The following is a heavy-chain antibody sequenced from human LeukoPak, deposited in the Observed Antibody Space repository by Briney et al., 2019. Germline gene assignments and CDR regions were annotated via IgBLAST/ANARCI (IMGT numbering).Heavy chain of an antibody. J-gene: IGHJ4*02. Sequence: GSSVKVSCKASGGTFSSYAISRVRQAPGQGLEWMGGIIPIFGTANYAQKFRGRVTITADESTSTAYMELSSLRSEDTAVYYCAREYFGSYYVSNYFDYWGQGTLVTVSS. CDR1: GGTFSSYA. CDR3: AREYFGSYYVSNYFDY. V-gene: IGHV1-69*01. CDR2: IIPIFGTA. D-gene: IGHD1-26*01.